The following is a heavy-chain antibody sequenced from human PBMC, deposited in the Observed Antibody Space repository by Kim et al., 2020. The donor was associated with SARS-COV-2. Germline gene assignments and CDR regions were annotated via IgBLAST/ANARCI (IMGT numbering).Heavy chain of an antibody. V-gene: IGHV3-9*01. Sequence: GGSLRLSCAASGFDFDEYSMHWVRQVPGKGLEWVSGISWNSGTIYYADAVKGRFTISRDNAKNSLYLQMNGLTTDDTALYYCSRSRGYYGASDFWGQG. CDR1: GFDFDEYS. CDR3: SRSRGYYGASDF. J-gene: IGHJ4*02. CDR2: ISWNSGTI. D-gene: IGHD1-26*01.